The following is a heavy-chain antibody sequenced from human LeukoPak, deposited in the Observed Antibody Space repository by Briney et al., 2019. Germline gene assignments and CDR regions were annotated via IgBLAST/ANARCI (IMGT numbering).Heavy chain of an antibody. V-gene: IGHV4-39*01. D-gene: IGHD6-25*01. J-gene: IGHJ4*02. CDR3: ASEYSSGGME. CDR2: IYSSGST. Sequence: MTSETLSLTCTVSGVSISSSYYYWGWIRQPPGKGLEWIGSIYSSGSTYYNPSLKSRVTISVDTSKNQFSLKLSSVTAADTAVYYCASEYSSGGMEWGQGTLVTVSS. CDR1: GVSISSSYYY.